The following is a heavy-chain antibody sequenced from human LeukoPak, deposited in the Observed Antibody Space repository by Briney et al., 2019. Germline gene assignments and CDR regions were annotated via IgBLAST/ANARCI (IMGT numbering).Heavy chain of an antibody. CDR2: ISWNSGSI. J-gene: IGHJ6*02. V-gene: IGHV3-9*01. CDR1: GFTFDDYA. CDR3: ARDEDYDILTGYLTYYYYGMDV. D-gene: IGHD3-9*01. Sequence: PGRSLRLSCAASGFTFDDYAMHWVRQAPGKGLEWVSGISWNSGSIGYADSVKGRFTISRDNAKNSLYLQMNSLRAEDTAVYYCARDEDYDILTGYLTYYYYGMDVWGQGTTVTVSS.